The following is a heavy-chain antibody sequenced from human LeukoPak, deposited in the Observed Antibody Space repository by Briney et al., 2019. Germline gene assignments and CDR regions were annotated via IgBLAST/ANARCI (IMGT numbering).Heavy chain of an antibody. J-gene: IGHJ4*02. CDR3: AKGPIAVAGKFDY. Sequence: PGGSLRLSCAASGFTFSNYAMNWVRQAPGKGLEWVSIISYSGDNTYYADSVKGRFTISRDNSNNTLYLQMNSLRAEDTAIYYCAKGPIAVAGKFDYWGQGTLVTVSS. CDR1: GFTFSNYA. V-gene: IGHV3-23*01. D-gene: IGHD6-19*01. CDR2: ISYSGDNT.